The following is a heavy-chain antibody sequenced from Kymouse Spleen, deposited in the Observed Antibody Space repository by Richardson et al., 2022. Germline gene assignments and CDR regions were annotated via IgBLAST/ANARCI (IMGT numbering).Heavy chain of an antibody. D-gene: IGHD6-6*01. CDR1: GGSISSSNW. Sequence: QVQLQESGPGLVKPSGTLSLTCAVSGGSISSSNWWSWVRQPPGKGLEWIGEIYHSGSTNYNPSLKSRVTISVDKSKNQFSLKLSSVTAADTAVYYCAREKYSSSSVYYYYGMDVWGQGTTVTVSS. CDR2: IYHSGST. J-gene: IGHJ6*02. V-gene: IGHV4-4*02. CDR3: AREKYSSSSVYYYYGMDV.